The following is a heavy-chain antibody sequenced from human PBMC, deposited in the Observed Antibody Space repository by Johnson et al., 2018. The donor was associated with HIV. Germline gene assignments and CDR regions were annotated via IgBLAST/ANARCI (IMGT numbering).Heavy chain of an antibody. J-gene: IGHJ3*02. Sequence: VLLVESGGGVVQPGRSLRLSCAASGFTFSSYDMHWVRQATGKGLEWVSAIGTAGDTYYPGSVKGRFTISRDNAKNSLYLQMSSLRVEDTAVYYCATRDPTYRPGAFDIWGQGTTVTVSS. CDR2: IGTAGDT. V-gene: IGHV3-13*01. D-gene: IGHD1-14*01. CDR3: ATRDPTYRPGAFDI. CDR1: GFTFSSYD.